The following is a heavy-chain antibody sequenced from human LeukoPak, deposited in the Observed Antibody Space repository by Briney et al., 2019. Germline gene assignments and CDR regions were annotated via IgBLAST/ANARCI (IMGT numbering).Heavy chain of an antibody. J-gene: IGHJ6*02. D-gene: IGHD1-26*01. CDR2: ISYDGSNK. V-gene: IGHV3-30*18. CDR1: GFTFSSYG. Sequence: GGSLRLSCAASGFTFSSYGMHWVRQAPGKGLEWVAVISYDGSNKYYADSVQGRFTISRDNSKNTLYLQMNSLRAEDTAVYYCAKDSEVGATDYYYYGMDVWGQGTTVTVSS. CDR3: AKDSEVGATDYYYYGMDV.